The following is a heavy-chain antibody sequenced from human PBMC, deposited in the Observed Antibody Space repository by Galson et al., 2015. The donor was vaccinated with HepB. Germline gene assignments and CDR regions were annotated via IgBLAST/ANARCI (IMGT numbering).Heavy chain of an antibody. CDR1: GFTFSSYA. CDR3: ARDLSRFGEGDYYGMDV. D-gene: IGHD3-10*02. Sequence: SLRLSCAASGFTFSSYAMHWVRQAPGKGLEWVAVISYDGSNKYYADPVKGRFTISRDNSKNTLYLQMNSLRAEDTAVYYCARDLSRFGEGDYYGMDVWGQGTTVTVSS. V-gene: IGHV3-30*04. J-gene: IGHJ6*02. CDR2: ISYDGSNK.